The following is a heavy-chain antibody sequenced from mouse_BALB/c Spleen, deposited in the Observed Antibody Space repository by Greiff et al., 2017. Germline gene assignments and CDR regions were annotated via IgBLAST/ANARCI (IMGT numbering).Heavy chain of an antibody. CDR3: ARSYYGSSYWYFDV. CDR1: GYTFTSYW. J-gene: IGHJ1*01. D-gene: IGHD1-1*01. Sequence: QVQLQQSGAELVKPGASVKLSCKASGYTFTSYWMHWVKQRPGQGLEWIGEIDPSDSYTNYNQKFKGKATLTVDKSSSTAYMQLSSLTSEDSAVYYCARSYYGSSYWYFDVWGAGTTVTVSS. V-gene: IGHV1-69*02. CDR2: IDPSDSYT.